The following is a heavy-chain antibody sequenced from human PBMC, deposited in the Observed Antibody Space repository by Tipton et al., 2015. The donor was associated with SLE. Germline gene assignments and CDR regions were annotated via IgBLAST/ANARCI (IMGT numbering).Heavy chain of an antibody. CDR1: GYSISSGFY. CDR3: ARGDGYNFDY. V-gene: IGHV4-38-2*02. D-gene: IGHD5-24*01. J-gene: IGHJ4*02. Sequence: TLSLTCTVSGYSISSGFYWGWIRQPPGKGLEWIGNIYHSGSTFYNPSLKSRVTISVDTSKNQFSLKLSSVTAADTAVYYCARGDGYNFDYWGQETLVTVSS. CDR2: IYHSGST.